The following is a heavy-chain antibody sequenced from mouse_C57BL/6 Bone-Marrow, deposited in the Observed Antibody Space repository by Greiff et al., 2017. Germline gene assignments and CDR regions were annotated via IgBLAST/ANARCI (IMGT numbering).Heavy chain of an antibody. CDR3: ARNHLLYYYGGYLDY. D-gene: IGHD1-1*01. V-gene: IGHV2-9-1*01. CDR2: IWTGGGT. Sequence: QVQLKQSGPGLVAPSQSLSITCTVSGFSLTSYAISWVRQPPGKGLEWLGVIWTGGGTNYNSALKSRLSISKDNSKSQVFLKMNSLQTDDTARYYCARNHLLYYYGGYLDYWGQGTTLTVSS. CDR1: GFSLTSYA. J-gene: IGHJ2*01.